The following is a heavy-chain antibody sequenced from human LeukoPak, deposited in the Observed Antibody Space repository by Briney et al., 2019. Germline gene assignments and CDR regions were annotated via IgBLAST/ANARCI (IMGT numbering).Heavy chain of an antibody. Sequence: GGSLRLSCQASGFTFYMYAMSWVRQAPGKGLEWVASMCGTAGCTFYPDSVKGRSTISRDNSKNVLYLRMNSLTAEDTAIYYCAKDRPNLHENSSHYYRRDGDSWGQGTLVTVSS. V-gene: IGHV3-23*01. CDR1: GFTFYMYA. D-gene: IGHD3-22*01. CDR3: AKDRPNLHENSSHYYRRDGDS. J-gene: IGHJ5*01. CDR2: MCGTAGCT.